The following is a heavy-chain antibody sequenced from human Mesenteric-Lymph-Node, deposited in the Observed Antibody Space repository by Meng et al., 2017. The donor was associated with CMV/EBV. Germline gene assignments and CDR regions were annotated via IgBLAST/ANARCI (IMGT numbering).Heavy chain of an antibody. D-gene: IGHD2-2*01. CDR3: ARAGDIVVVPAAPFYGMDV. V-gene: IGHV3-74*01. Sequence: GESLKISCAASGFTFNSHSMNWVRQAPGKGLEWVSRINSDGSSTSYADSVKGRFTISRDNAKNTLYLQMNSLRAEDTAVYYCARAGDIVVVPAAPFYGMDVWGQGTTVTVSS. CDR2: INSDGSST. J-gene: IGHJ6*02. CDR1: GFTFNSHS.